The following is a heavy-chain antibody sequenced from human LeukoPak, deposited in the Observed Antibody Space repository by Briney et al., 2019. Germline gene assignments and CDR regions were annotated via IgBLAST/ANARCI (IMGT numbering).Heavy chain of an antibody. Sequence: PGGSLRLSCAASGFTFSSYAMSWVRQAPGKGLEWVSAISGSGGSTYYADSVKGRFTISRDNSKNSLFLQMNSLRAEDTAIYHCARSLTTLTYEGYWGQGTLVTVSS. CDR3: ARSLTTLTYEGY. CDR1: GFTFSSYA. V-gene: IGHV3-23*01. J-gene: IGHJ4*02. D-gene: IGHD1-1*01. CDR2: ISGSGGST.